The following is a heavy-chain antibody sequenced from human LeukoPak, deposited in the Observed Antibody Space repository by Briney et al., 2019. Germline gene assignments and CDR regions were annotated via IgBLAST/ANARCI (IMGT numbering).Heavy chain of an antibody. Sequence: SETLSLTCTVSGGSISSYYWSWIRQPPGKGLEWIGDIYYSGSTNYNPSLKSRVTISVDTSKNQFSLKLSSVTAADTAVYYCARAAVPYYFDYWGQGTLVTVSS. J-gene: IGHJ4*02. CDR1: GGSISSYY. D-gene: IGHD2-2*01. CDR3: ARAAVPYYFDY. V-gene: IGHV4-59*01. CDR2: IYYSGST.